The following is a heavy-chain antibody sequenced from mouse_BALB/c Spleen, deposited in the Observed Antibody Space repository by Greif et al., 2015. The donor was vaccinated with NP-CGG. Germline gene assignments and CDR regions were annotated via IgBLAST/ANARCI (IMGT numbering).Heavy chain of an antibody. Sequence: EVKLVESGGGLVQPGGSLRLSCATSGFTFTDYYMSWVRQPPGKALEWLGFIRNKANGYTTEYSASVKGRFTISRDNSQSILFLKMNPLRAEDSAIYYCASHYAMDYWGQGTSVTVSS. CDR2: IRNKANGYTT. V-gene: IGHV7-3*02. J-gene: IGHJ4*01. CDR3: ASHYAMDY. CDR1: GFTFTDYY.